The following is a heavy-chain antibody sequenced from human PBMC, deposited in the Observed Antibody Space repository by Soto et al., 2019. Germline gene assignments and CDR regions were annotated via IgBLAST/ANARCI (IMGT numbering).Heavy chain of an antibody. CDR2: IYLGDSDT. CDR3: ARQTYCSSTRCYTVDS. Sequence: GESLKISCKGSGYSFTSYWIGWVRQMPGKGLEWMGIIYLGDSDTRYSPSFQGQVTISADKSISTAYLQWSSLKASDTAMYYCARQTYCSSTRCYTVDSWGQGTLVTLSS. D-gene: IGHD2-2*02. J-gene: IGHJ4*02. V-gene: IGHV5-51*01. CDR1: GYSFTSYW.